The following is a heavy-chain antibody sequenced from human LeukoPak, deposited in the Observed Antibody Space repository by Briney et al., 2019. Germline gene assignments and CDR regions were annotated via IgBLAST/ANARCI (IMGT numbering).Heavy chain of an antibody. D-gene: IGHD6-13*01. Sequence: GGSLRLSCAASGFTFSSYGMHWVRQAPGKGLEWVAVIPYDGSNKYYADSVKGRFTISRDNSKNTLYLQMNSLRAEDTAVYYCAKLAPIAAADPWVDYWGQGTLVTVSS. J-gene: IGHJ4*02. CDR3: AKLAPIAAADPWVDY. CDR1: GFTFSSYG. CDR2: IPYDGSNK. V-gene: IGHV3-30*18.